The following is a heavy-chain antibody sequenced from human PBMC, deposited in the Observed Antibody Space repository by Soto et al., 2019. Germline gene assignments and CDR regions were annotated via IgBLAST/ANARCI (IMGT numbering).Heavy chain of an antibody. J-gene: IGHJ6*03. Sequence: EVQLVESGGGLVQPGGSLRLSCAASGFTFSSYWMSWVHQAPGKGLEWVANIKQDGSEKYYVDSVKGRFTISRDNAKNSLYLQMNSLRAEDTAVYYCARNAMTTFYSFLDVWGKGTTVTVSS. D-gene: IGHD4-4*01. CDR3: ARNAMTTFYSFLDV. CDR2: IKQDGSEK. V-gene: IGHV3-7*01. CDR1: GFTFSSYW.